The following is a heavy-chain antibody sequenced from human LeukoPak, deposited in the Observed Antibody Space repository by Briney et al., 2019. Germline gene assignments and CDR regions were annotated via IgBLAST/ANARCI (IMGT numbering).Heavy chain of an antibody. Sequence: TSVKGSCTASGYNFTSYDMHWVRQAPGQGLEWMGIINPSGGSTIYAQKFQGRVTMTRDTSTSTVYMELSSLRSEDTAVYYCARVYSSSSPFDYWGQGTLVTVSS. CDR2: INPSGGST. CDR3: ARVYSSSSPFDY. D-gene: IGHD6-6*01. V-gene: IGHV1-46*01. CDR1: GYNFTSYD. J-gene: IGHJ4*02.